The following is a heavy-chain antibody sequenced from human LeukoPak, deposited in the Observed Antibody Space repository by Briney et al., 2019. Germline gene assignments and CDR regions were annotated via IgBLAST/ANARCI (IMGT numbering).Heavy chain of an antibody. V-gene: IGHV3-48*01. CDR2: ISSSSSTM. CDR1: GFTFSTYA. CDR3: ARSLWFGETVGVY. J-gene: IGHJ4*02. D-gene: IGHD3-10*01. Sequence: GGSLRLSCAASGFTFSTYAMSWVRQAPGKGLEWVSYISSSSSTMFYADSVKGRFTISRDNATNSLYLQMNSLRAEDTALYYCARSLWFGETVGVYWGQGTLVTVSS.